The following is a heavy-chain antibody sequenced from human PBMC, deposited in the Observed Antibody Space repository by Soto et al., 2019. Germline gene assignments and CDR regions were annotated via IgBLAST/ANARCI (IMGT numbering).Heavy chain of an antibody. J-gene: IGHJ6*01. CDR2: ISYDGSDK. V-gene: IGHV3-30*18. CDR1: GFTFSSYG. CDR3: AKDQRYSDASGMDV. D-gene: IGHD5-18*01. Sequence: QVQLVESGGGVVQPGRSLRLSCAASGFTFSSYGMHWVRQAPGKGLEWVAVISYDGSDKYYADSVKGRFTISRDNSKNTLYLQVNSLGAEDTAVYYCAKDQRYSDASGMDVW.